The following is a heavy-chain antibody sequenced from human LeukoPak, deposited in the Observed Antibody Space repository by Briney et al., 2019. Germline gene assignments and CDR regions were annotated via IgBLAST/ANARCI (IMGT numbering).Heavy chain of an antibody. D-gene: IGHD1-26*01. J-gene: IGHJ4*02. CDR3: ARGALYSGSSAPDY. V-gene: IGHV4-30-2*01. CDR2: IYHSGST. Sequence: SETLALTCAVSGGSISSGGYSWSRIRQPPGKGLEWIGYIYHSGSTYYNPSLKSRVTISVDRSKNQFSLKLSSVTAADTAVYYCARGALYSGSSAPDYWGQGTLVTVSS. CDR1: GGSISSGGYS.